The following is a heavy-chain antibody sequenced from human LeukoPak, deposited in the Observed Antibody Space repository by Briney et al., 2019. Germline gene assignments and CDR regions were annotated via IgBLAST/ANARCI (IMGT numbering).Heavy chain of an antibody. J-gene: IGHJ4*02. D-gene: IGHD3-10*01. CDR2: INHSGST. V-gene: IGHV4-34*01. CDR3: NLWFGELPGLNY. CDR1: GGSFSGYY. Sequence: SETLSLTCAVYGGSFSGYYWSWIRQPPGKGLEWIGEINHSGSTNYNPSLKSRVTISVDTSKNQFSLKLSSVTAADTAVYYCNLWFGELPGLNYWGQGTLVTVSS.